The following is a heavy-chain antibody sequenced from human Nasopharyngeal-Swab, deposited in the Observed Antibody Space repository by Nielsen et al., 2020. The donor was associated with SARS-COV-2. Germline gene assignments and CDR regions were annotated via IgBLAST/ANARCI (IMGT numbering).Heavy chain of an antibody. CDR3: ASWGSSSGGFDY. Sequence: WSRQAPGRGLGWLGRINPNSGGTNYAQKFQGRVTMTRDTSISTAYMELTRLRSGDTDVYYCASWGSSSGGFDYWGQGTLVTVSS. CDR2: INPNSGGT. D-gene: IGHD6-6*01. J-gene: IGHJ4*02. V-gene: IGHV1-2*05.